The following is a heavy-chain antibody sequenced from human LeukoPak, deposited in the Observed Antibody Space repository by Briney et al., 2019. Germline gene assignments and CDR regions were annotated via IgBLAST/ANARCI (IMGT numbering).Heavy chain of an antibody. J-gene: IGHJ4*02. Sequence: PSQTLSLTCAVSGGSISSGGYSWSWIRQPPGKGLEWIGYIYHSGSTYYNPSLKSRVTISVDRSKNQFSLKLSSVTAADTAVYYCARDSNYYYDSSGYSLWGQGTLVTVSS. CDR3: ARDSNYYYDSSGYSL. V-gene: IGHV4-30-2*01. D-gene: IGHD3-22*01. CDR1: GGSISSGGYS. CDR2: IYHSGST.